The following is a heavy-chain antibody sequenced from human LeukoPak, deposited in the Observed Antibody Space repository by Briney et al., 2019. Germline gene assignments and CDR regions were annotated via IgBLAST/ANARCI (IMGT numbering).Heavy chain of an antibody. Sequence: GGSLRLSCAASGFTFSTYGMSWVRQAPGKGLEWVSAISGSGGSTYYADSVKGRFTISRDNSKNTLYLQMNSLRAEDTAVYYCAKDKAGMATPFDYWGQGTLVTVSS. CDR1: GFTFSTYG. D-gene: IGHD5-24*01. J-gene: IGHJ4*02. CDR3: AKDKAGMATPFDY. CDR2: ISGSGGST. V-gene: IGHV3-23*01.